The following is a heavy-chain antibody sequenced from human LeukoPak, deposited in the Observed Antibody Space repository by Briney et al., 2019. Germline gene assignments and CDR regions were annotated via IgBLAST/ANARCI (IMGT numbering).Heavy chain of an antibody. CDR1: EFTFSSYE. CDR3: ARGGYYGSGNDFRFDP. CDR2: ISSSGSTI. J-gene: IGHJ5*02. D-gene: IGHD3-10*01. V-gene: IGHV3-48*03. Sequence: GGSLRLSCAASEFTFSSYEMNWVRQAPGKGLEWVSYISSSGSTILYADSVKGRFSISRDNAKNSLFLQMNSLRAGDTAVYYCARGGYYGSGNDFRFDPWGQGTLVTVSS.